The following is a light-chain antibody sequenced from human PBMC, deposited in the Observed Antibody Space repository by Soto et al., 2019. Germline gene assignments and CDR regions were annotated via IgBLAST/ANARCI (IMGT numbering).Light chain of an antibody. CDR3: QQYGSSLFT. J-gene: IGKJ3*01. V-gene: IGKV3-20*01. CDR1: QSVSSSY. CDR2: GAS. Sequence: EIVLTQSPGTLSLSPGERATLSCRASQSVSSSYLAWYQQKPGQAPRLLIYGASRRATGIPDRFSGSGSGTDFTLTISRLEPEDFAVYYCQQYGSSLFTFGPWTTVDIK.